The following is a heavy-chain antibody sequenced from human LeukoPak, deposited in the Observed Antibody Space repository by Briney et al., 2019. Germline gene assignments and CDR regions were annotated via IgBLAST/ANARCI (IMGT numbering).Heavy chain of an antibody. D-gene: IGHD6-25*01. CDR3: TREGGDPRWLDP. J-gene: IGHJ5*02. CDR1: GGSISSYY. CDR2: INTSGST. V-gene: IGHV4-4*07. Sequence: PSETLSLACTVSGGSISSYYWTWIRQSAGKGLEWIGRINTSGSTNYNPSLRSRVTMSVNTSKNQFSLNLTSVTAADTAVYSCTREGGDPRWLDPWGQGTLVTVSS.